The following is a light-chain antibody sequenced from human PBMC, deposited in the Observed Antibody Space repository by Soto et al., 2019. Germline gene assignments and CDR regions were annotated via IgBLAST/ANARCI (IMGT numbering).Light chain of an antibody. CDR3: HQYDRLPVT. J-gene: IGKJ1*01. CDR1: QSVSSN. Sequence: EIVMTQSPATLSVSPGERATLSCRASQSVSSNLAWYQQKPGQAPRLLIYDASNGATGIPDRFSGSGSGTDFTLTISGLEPEDFAVYYCHQYDRLPVTFGRGTKVEVK. V-gene: IGKV3D-15*02. CDR2: DAS.